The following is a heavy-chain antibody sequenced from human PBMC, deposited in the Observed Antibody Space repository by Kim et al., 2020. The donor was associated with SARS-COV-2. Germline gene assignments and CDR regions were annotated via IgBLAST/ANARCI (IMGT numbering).Heavy chain of an antibody. V-gene: IGHV3-30*04. CDR2: ISNDGSKK. CDR3: AKDQQGYAYEGYGMAV. J-gene: IGHJ6*02. CDR1: GVTFSNYS. D-gene: IGHD3-22*01. Sequence: GGSLRLSCAASGVTFSNYSIHWVRQAPGRGLEWVAVISNDGSKKYYADSVKGRFTISRDNSKNTVYLQMNSLRPEDTAVYFCAKDQQGYAYEGYGMAVWRQGTAVTVPS.